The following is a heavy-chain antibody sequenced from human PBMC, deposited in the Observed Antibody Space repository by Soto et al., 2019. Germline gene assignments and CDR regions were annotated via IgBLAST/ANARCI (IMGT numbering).Heavy chain of an antibody. CDR1: GFTFSSYA. J-gene: IGHJ4*02. V-gene: IGHV3-23*01. Sequence: EVQLLESGGGLVQPGGSLRLSCAASGFTFSSYAMSWVRQAPGKGLEWVSAISGSGGSTYYADSVKGRFTISRDNSKNTLYLQMNSLRAEVTAVYYCAKDPNEYSSSSHFDYWGQGTLVTVSS. CDR3: AKDPNEYSSSSHFDY. D-gene: IGHD6-6*01. CDR2: ISGSGGST.